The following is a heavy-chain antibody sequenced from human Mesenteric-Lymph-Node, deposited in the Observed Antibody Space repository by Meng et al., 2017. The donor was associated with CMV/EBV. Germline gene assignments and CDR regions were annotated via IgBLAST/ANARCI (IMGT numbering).Heavy chain of an antibody. CDR2: ITSSSSHI. V-gene: IGHV3-21*01. Sequence: GGSLRLSCAASGFTFSRYSMNWVRQAPGKGLEWVSSITSSSSHIYYADSVRGRFTISRDNAENSLYLQMNSLRAEDTAVYYCAELRSSVFDIWGQGTMVTVSS. J-gene: IGHJ3*02. CDR1: GFTFSRYS. D-gene: IGHD2-21*01. CDR3: AELRSSVFDI.